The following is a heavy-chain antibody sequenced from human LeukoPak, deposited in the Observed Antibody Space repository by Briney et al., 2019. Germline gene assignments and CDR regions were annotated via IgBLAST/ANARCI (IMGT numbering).Heavy chain of an antibody. J-gene: IGHJ5*02. CDR1: GGSISSGSYY. D-gene: IGHD1-26*01. CDR3: ARVVGATTGWFDP. V-gene: IGHV4-61*02. Sequence: SETLSLTCTVSGGSISSGSYYWSWIRQPAGKGLEWIGRIYTSGSTNYNPSLKSRVTISVDTSKNQFSLKLSSVTAADTAVYYCARVVGATTGWFDPWGQGTLVTVSS. CDR2: IYTSGST.